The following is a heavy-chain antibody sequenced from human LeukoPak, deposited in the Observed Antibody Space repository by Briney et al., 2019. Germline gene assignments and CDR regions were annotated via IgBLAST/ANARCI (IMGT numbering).Heavy chain of an antibody. D-gene: IGHD4-17*01. V-gene: IGHV5-10-1*01. Sequence: GESLKISCKGSGYSFTNYWISWVRQMPGKGLEWMGRIDPRDSYTKYSPSFEGHVTISVDKSISSAFLQWNSLKASDTAIYYCVTGASKVTTDFANYWGQGTQVAVSS. J-gene: IGHJ1*01. CDR2: IDPRDSYT. CDR3: VTGASKVTTDFANY. CDR1: GYSFTNYW.